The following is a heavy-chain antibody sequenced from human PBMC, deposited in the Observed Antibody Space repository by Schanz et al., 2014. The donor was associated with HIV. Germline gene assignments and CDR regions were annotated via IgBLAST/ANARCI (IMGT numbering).Heavy chain of an antibody. CDR1: GFTFSSFG. CDR2: SWYDGNTE. CDR3: AREAILTGYYNLDY. Sequence: QVQVVESGGGVVRPGRSLRLSCAASGFTFSSFGMHWVRQAPGKGLEWVAASWYDGNTEYYADSVKGRFTISRDNSKKTLYLQMNSLRGEDTALYFCAREAILTGYYNLDYWGQGTLVTVSS. D-gene: IGHD3-9*01. V-gene: IGHV3-33*01. J-gene: IGHJ4*02.